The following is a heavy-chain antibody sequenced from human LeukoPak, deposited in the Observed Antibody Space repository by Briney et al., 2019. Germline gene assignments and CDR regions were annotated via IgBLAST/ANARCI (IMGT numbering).Heavy chain of an antibody. V-gene: IGHV1-2*06. CDR2: INPNSGGT. D-gene: IGHD3-22*01. J-gene: IGHJ5*02. Sequence: ASVKVSCKASGYTFTSYGISWVRQAPGQGLEWMGRINPNSGGTNYAQKFQGRVTMTRDTSISTAYMELSRLRSDDTAMYYCARDPYYYDSSGYSFHPWGQGTLVTVSS. CDR3: ARDPYYYDSSGYSFHP. CDR1: GYTFTSYG.